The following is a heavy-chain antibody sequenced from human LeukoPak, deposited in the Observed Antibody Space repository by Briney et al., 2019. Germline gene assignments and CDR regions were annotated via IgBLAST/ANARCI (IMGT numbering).Heavy chain of an antibody. V-gene: IGHV4-59*08. D-gene: IGHD3-16*02. Sequence: SETLSLTCTVSGGSIATYYWSWVRQSPGKGLEWIGYIYVTGNRYNPYLQSRVTISVDTSRNQFFLKMSSVTAADTAVYYCARHIGGGIEDMDVWGKGTKVTVSS. J-gene: IGHJ6*03. CDR3: ARHIGGGIEDMDV. CDR1: GGSIATYY. CDR2: IYVTGN.